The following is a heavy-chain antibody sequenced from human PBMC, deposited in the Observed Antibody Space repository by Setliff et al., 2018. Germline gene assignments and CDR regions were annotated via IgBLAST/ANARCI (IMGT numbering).Heavy chain of an antibody. CDR2: IYYDGST. Sequence: PSETLSLTCAASGGTFSYFYWTWIRQPPGKGPDWIGSIYYDGSTYHNPSLKSRVTISIDTSNNQFSLSLRSVTAADTALYYCARNPASFQYAFDVWGRGTLVTVSS. V-gene: IGHV4-39*07. CDR3: ARNPASFQYAFDV. J-gene: IGHJ2*01. D-gene: IGHD2-8*01. CDR1: GGTFSYFY.